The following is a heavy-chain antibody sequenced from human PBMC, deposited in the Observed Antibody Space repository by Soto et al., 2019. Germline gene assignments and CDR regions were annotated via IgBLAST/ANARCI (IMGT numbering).Heavy chain of an antibody. J-gene: IGHJ4*02. CDR2: IADTIGTS. D-gene: IGHD3-10*01. Sequence: PAGSLRLSCAASGFPFSVYAMAWVRHAPGKGLEWVSTIADTIGTSYYADSVRGRFTLSRDITTNTLHLQMNSLRVDDTAVYYCAKAQCFLVGDYFDSWGQGTLVTVSS. CDR1: GFPFSVYA. CDR3: AKAQCFLVGDYFDS. V-gene: IGHV3-23*01.